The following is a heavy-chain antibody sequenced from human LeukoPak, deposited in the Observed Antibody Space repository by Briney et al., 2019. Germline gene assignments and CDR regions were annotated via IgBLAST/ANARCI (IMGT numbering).Heavy chain of an antibody. CDR1: GDSLRTTTYY. CDR3: ARDRELAALDP. Sequence: SETLPLTCTVSGDSLRTTTYYWNWIRQPPGKGLEWIGGLYHSGTIYYNLSLKSRVTISADKSKNHFSLKLTSVTAADTAVYYCARDRELAALDPWGQGTLVIVSS. CDR2: LYHSGTI. J-gene: IGHJ5*02. D-gene: IGHD1-26*01. V-gene: IGHV4-39*07.